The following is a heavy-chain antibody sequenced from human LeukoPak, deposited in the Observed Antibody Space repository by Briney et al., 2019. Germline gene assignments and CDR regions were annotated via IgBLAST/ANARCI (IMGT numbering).Heavy chain of an antibody. CDR3: ARDGSFGIQRGYSGYDVGDY. CDR1: AFTFSSSW. D-gene: IGHD5-12*01. CDR2: IKQDGNEK. J-gene: IGHJ4*02. Sequence: GGSLRLSCAASAFTFSSSWMAWVRQPPGKGREWVANIKQDGNEKYFVDSVKGRFTISRDNAKKSLYLQMNSLGAEDTAVYYCARDGSFGIQRGYSGYDVGDYWGQGTLVTVSS. V-gene: IGHV3-7*01.